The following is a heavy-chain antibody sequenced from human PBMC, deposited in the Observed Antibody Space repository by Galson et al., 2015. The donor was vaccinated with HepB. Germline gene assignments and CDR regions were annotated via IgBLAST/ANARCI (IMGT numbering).Heavy chain of an antibody. CDR1: GYSFNTYW. J-gene: IGHJ4*02. V-gene: IGHV5-51*03. CDR2: IYPGDSDT. Sequence: QSGAEVKKPKESLKISCKGSGYSFNTYWIAWVRQMPGKGLEWMGIIYPGDSDTRYSPPFQGQVTISADKSISTAYLQWTSLKASDTAIYYCARLGHHDYGDYVIGFDYWGQGTLVTVSS. D-gene: IGHD4-17*01. CDR3: ARLGHHDYGDYVIGFDY.